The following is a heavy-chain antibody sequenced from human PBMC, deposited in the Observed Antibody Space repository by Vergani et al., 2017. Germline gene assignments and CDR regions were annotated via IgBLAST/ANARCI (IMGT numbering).Heavy chain of an antibody. CDR3: ARPLGAPAVAGTDWFDP. V-gene: IGHV1-69*13. CDR2: IIPIFGTA. CDR1: GGTFSSYA. Sequence: QVQLVQSGAEVKKPGSSVKVSCKASGGTFSSYAISWVRQAPGQGLEWMGGIIPIFGTANYAQKFQGRVTITADESTSTAYMEMSRLRSDDTAVYYCARPLGAPAVAGTDWFDPWGQGTQVTVSS. J-gene: IGHJ5*02. D-gene: IGHD6-19*01.